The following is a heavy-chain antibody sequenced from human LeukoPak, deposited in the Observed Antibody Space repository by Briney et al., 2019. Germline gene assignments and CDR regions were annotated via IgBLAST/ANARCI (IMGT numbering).Heavy chain of an antibody. CDR1: GGTFSSYA. J-gene: IGHJ4*02. D-gene: IGHD3-22*01. Sequence: GSSVKVSCKASGGTFSSYAISWVRQAPGQGLEWMGGIIPIFGTANYAQKFQGRVTITADESTSTAYMELRNLRSDDTAVYYCARDERYDSSGYPFDYWGQGTLVTVSS. CDR2: IIPIFGTA. V-gene: IGHV1-69*01. CDR3: ARDERYDSSGYPFDY.